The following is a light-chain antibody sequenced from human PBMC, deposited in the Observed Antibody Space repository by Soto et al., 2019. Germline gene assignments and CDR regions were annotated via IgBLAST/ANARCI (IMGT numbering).Light chain of an antibody. CDR1: QSISSS. J-gene: IGKJ4*01. Sequence: IQMTQSPSSLSASVGDRVTITCRASQSISSSLNWYQQKPGKAPKLLIYAASSLQSGVPSRFSGGGSGSDFSLTISSLQPEDFATYSCQQSYSTLLPFGGGTKVESK. V-gene: IGKV1-39*01. CDR2: AAS. CDR3: QQSYSTLLP.